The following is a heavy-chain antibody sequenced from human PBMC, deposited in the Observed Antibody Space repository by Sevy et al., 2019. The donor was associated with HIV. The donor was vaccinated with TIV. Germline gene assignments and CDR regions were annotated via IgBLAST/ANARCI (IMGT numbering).Heavy chain of an antibody. CDR2: ISHDGRST. CDR3: AKGGCQCRGNDCFMQ. D-gene: IGHD2-21*01. V-gene: IGHV3-30*18. Sequence: GGSLRLSCAASGFTFSGHGMHCVRHAPGKGLEWLAVISHDGRSTFDADSVKGRFTISRDNSKNTLFLQMNSLTAADAAVYYCAKGGCQCRGNDCFMQWGQGTRVTVSS. J-gene: IGHJ4*02. CDR1: GFTFSGHG.